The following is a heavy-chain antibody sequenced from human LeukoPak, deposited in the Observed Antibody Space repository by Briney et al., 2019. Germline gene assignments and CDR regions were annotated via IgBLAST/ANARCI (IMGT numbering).Heavy chain of an antibody. Sequence: GGSLRLSCAVSGLTFSSYEMNWARQAPGKGLEWVSYISSSGSTIYYADSVKGRFTISRDNAKNSLYLQMNSLRAEDTAVYYCATLGYSSGWYGIDYWGQGTLVTVSS. CDR3: ATLGYSSGWYGIDY. CDR1: GLTFSSYE. V-gene: IGHV3-48*03. CDR2: ISSSGSTI. J-gene: IGHJ4*02. D-gene: IGHD6-19*01.